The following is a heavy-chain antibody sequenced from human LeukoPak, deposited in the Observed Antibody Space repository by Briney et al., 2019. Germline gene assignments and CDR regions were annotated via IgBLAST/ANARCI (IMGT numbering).Heavy chain of an antibody. J-gene: IGHJ4*02. Sequence: SQTLSLTCAISGDSVSSNSAAWNWIRQSPSRGLEWLGRTYYRSKWYNDYAVSVKSRITMNPDTSKNQLSLQLNSVTPEDTAVYYCARWDQKDYDILTGLEEWGQGTLVTVSS. D-gene: IGHD3-9*01. CDR3: ARWDQKDYDILTGLEE. CDR1: GDSVSSNSAA. CDR2: TYYRSKWYN. V-gene: IGHV6-1*01.